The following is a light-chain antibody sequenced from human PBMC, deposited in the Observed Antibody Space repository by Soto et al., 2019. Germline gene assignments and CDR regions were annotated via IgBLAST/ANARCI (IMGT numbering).Light chain of an antibody. Sequence: QLVLTQPPSTSGTPGQRVTISCSGSSSNIGTNTVNWYQQFPGTAPKLLIYSNDQRPSGVPDRFSGSKSGTSASLAISGLQSEDEADYYCAAWDDSLKGLVLGGGTQLTVL. CDR2: SND. J-gene: IGLJ2*01. CDR3: AAWDDSLKGLV. V-gene: IGLV1-44*01. CDR1: SSNIGTNT.